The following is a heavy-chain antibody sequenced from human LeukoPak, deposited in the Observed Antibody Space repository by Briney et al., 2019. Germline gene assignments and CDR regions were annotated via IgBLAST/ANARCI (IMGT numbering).Heavy chain of an antibody. D-gene: IGHD5-12*01. CDR2: INPNSGGT. V-gene: IGHV1-2*02. CDR3: AREGSGYPY. Sequence: VASVKVSCKASGYSFIGYYMHWVRQAPGQGLEWMGWINPNSGGTNYAQKFQGRVTMTRYTSISTAYMEVSRLTSDDTAVFYCAREGSGYPYWGQGTLVTVSS. CDR1: GYSFIGYY. J-gene: IGHJ4*02.